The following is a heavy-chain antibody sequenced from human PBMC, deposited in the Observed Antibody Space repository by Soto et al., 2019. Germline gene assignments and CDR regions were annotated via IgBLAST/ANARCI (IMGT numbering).Heavy chain of an antibody. CDR3: AKDYYDSSGHPFDY. Sequence: PGGSLRLSCAASGFTFSSYGMHWVRQAPGKGLEWVAVISDDGSNKYYADSVKGRFTIARDNSKNTLYLQMNSLRAEDTAVYYCAKDYYDSSGHPFDYWGQGTLVTVSS. J-gene: IGHJ4*02. V-gene: IGHV3-30*18. D-gene: IGHD3-22*01. CDR2: ISDDGSNK. CDR1: GFTFSSYG.